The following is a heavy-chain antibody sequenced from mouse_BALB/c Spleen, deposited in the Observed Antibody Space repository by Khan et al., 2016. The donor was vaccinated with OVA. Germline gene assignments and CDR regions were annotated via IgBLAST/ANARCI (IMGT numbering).Heavy chain of an antibody. CDR2: FNPNNVGT. V-gene: IGHV1-18*01. CDR1: GYTFTEYT. CDR3: TRRDYYAYYWFFDV. Sequence: EVQLQQSGPELVKPGASVRISCKTSGYTFTEYTMHWVKQSHGKSLEWLGGFNPNNVGTSYNQKFKGKATLTVDKSSSTAYMELRSLTSEDSAVYYCTRRDYYAYYWFFDVWGAGTTVTVSS. D-gene: IGHD1-2*01. J-gene: IGHJ1*01.